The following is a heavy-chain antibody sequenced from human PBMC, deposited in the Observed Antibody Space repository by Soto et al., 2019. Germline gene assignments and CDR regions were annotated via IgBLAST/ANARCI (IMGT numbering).Heavy chain of an antibody. CDR2: IYYSGST. Sequence: QVQLQESGPGLVKPSQTLSLTCTVSGGSISSGGYYWIWIRQHPGKGLEWMGYIYYSGSTYYNPSLKSRVILSVDTSKNQCSLKLSHGPAADTDVYYWASSRNYGGEHFQHWGPGTLVTGSS. D-gene: IGHD4-4*01. CDR3: ASSRNYGGEHFQH. J-gene: IGHJ1*01. CDR1: GGSISSGGYY. V-gene: IGHV4-31*03.